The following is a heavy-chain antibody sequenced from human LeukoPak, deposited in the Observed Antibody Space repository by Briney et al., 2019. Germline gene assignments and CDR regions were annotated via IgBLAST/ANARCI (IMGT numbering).Heavy chain of an antibody. V-gene: IGHV4-34*01. D-gene: IGHD3-22*01. CDR3: ARDHSRNYYDSSGYNWFDP. J-gene: IGHJ5*02. CDR1: GGSFSGYY. Sequence: SETLSLTCAVYGGSFSGYYWSWIRQPPGKGLEWIGEINHSGSTNYNPSLKSRVTISVDPSKNQFSLKLSSVTAADTAVYYCARDHSRNYYDSSGYNWFDPWGQGTLVTVSS. CDR2: INHSGST.